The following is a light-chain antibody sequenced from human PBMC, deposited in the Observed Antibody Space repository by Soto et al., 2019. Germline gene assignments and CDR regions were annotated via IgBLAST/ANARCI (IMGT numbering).Light chain of an antibody. V-gene: IGKV3-11*01. Sequence: EIVLTQSPATLSLSPGERATLSCRASQSVSSNLAWYQQQPGQAPRLLIYDTSNRATGIPARFSGSGSGTDFTLTISSLEPEDFAVYYCQQRSNWPFLTFGGGTKVEIK. J-gene: IGKJ4*01. CDR3: QQRSNWPFLT. CDR1: QSVSSN. CDR2: DTS.